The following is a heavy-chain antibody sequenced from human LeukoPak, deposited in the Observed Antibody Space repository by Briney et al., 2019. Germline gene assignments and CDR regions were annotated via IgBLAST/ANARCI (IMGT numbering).Heavy chain of an antibody. D-gene: IGHD5-24*01. CDR2: ITSGSSYI. V-gene: IGHV3-21*01. CDR1: GFTFSSYN. Sequence: GGSLRLSCAASGFTFSSYNMNWVRQAPGKGLEWVSSITSGSSYIYYADSVKGRSTISRDNAKNSLYLQMNSLRDEDTAVYSCARDGVRDGLYFDRWGQGTLVTVSS. J-gene: IGHJ4*02. CDR3: ARDGVRDGLYFDR.